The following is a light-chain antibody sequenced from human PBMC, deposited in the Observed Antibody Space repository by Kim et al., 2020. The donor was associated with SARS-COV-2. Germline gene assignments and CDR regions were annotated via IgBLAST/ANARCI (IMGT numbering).Light chain of an antibody. CDR1: PTLIYSDGNIY. CDR3: MQATHWPPYA. Sequence: PAPLSSRFSPTLIYSDGNIYFIWYPARPVHSPMRLISEVSNRDSWVPDRFSGSASDTDFTLKISRLEAENVWVYFCMQATHWPPYAFGQGTKLEI. CDR2: EVS. J-gene: IGKJ2*01. V-gene: IGKV2-30*01.